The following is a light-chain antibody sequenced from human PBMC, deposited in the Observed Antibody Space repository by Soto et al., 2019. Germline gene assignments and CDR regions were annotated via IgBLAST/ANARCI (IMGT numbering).Light chain of an antibody. CDR2: EVT. J-gene: IGLJ3*02. V-gene: IGLV2-8*01. CDR1: SSDVGGYNY. Sequence: QSALTQPPSASGSPGQSVTISCTGTSSDVGGYNYVSRYQQHPGKAPKLLIYEVTKRPSGVPDRFSGSKSGNTASLTVSGLQADDESDYYCSSYAASKTLVFGGGTKLTVL. CDR3: SSYAASKTLV.